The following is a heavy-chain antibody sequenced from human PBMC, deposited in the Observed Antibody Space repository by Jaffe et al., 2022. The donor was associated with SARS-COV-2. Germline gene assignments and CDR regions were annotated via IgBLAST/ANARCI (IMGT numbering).Heavy chain of an antibody. Sequence: QVQLVESGGGVVQPGRSLRLSCAASGFTFSSYAMHWVRQAPGKGLEWVAVISYDGSNKYYADSVKGRFTISRDNSKNTLYLQMNSLRAEDTAVYYCAREVLKGSSLPYWGQGTLVTVSS. CDR3: AREVLKGSSLPY. CDR2: ISYDGSNK. V-gene: IGHV3-30-3*01. D-gene: IGHD6-6*01. J-gene: IGHJ4*02. CDR1: GFTFSSYA.